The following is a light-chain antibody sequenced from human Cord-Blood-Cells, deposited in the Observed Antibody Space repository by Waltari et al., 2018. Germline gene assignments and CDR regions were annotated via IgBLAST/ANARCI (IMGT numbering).Light chain of an antibody. CDR2: EGS. CDR1: SSYVGSYNF. CDR3: CSYAGSSTWV. J-gene: IGLJ3*02. V-gene: IGLV2-23*01. Sequence: QSALNQPASVSGSPGQSITISCTGTSSYVGSYNFVSWYQQHPGKAPKLMIYEGSKRPSGVSNRFSGSKSGNTASLTISGLQAEDEADYYCCSYAGSSTWVFGGGTKLTVL.